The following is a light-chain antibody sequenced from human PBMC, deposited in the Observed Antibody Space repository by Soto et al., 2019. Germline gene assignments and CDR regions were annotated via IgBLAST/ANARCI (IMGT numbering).Light chain of an antibody. CDR1: NRDVGSYNL. J-gene: IGLJ3*02. CDR3: SSYTTTSTLV. V-gene: IGLV2-14*01. Sequence: QSALTQPASVSGSPGQSITISCTGTNRDVGSYNLVSWYQQRPGEAPKLIMSEVRNRPSGISYRFTGSKSGNTASLTISGLQAEDEADYYCSSYTTTSTLVFGGGTKVTVL. CDR2: EVR.